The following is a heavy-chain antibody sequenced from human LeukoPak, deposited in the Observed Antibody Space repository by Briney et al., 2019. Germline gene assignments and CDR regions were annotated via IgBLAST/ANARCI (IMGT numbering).Heavy chain of an antibody. CDR1: GFTFSSAW. D-gene: IGHD2-15*01. CDR2: ISSSSSYT. CDR3: ARDFVVVVAATYFDY. J-gene: IGHJ4*02. Sequence: GGSLRLSCEGSGFTFSSAWLHWVRQAPGKGLEWVSYISSSSSYTNYADSVKGRFTISRDNAKNSLYLQMNSLRAEDTAVYYCARDFVVVVAATYFDYWGQGTLVTVSS. V-gene: IGHV3-11*06.